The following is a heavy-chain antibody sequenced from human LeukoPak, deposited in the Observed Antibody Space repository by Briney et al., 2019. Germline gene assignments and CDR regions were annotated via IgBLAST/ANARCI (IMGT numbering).Heavy chain of an antibody. Sequence: GGSLRLSCAVSGFTFDMYALAWVRQAPGKGFEWLSSITGNSDSTYYADSVKGRFTISRDNSKNTLYLQMNSLRAEDTAVYYCAKDLLYYDILTGYSPRDYWGQGTLVTVSS. CDR1: GFTFDMYA. J-gene: IGHJ4*02. D-gene: IGHD3-9*01. V-gene: IGHV3-23*01. CDR3: AKDLLYYDILTGYSPRDY. CDR2: ITGNSDST.